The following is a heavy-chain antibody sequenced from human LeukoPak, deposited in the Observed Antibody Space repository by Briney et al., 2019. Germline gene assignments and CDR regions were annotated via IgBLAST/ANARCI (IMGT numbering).Heavy chain of an antibody. J-gene: IGHJ4*02. CDR1: GFTFSDYW. CDR3: ARRGGSSSRRSPIDY. D-gene: IGHD6-6*01. Sequence: GGSLRLSCTASGFTFSDYWMTWVRQAPGQGPDWVANIKQDGSQRYYVDYVRGRFTISRDNAKNSLFLQMNGLRAEDTAVYYCARRGGSSSRRSPIDYWGQGTLVTVSS. CDR2: IKQDGSQR. V-gene: IGHV3-7*01.